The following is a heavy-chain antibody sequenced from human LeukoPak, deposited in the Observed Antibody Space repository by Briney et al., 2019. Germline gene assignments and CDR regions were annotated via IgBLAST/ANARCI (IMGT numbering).Heavy chain of an antibody. V-gene: IGHV1-69*02. CDR3: ARALVGSATVTTDFDY. Sequence: ASVKVSCKASGGTFSSYTISWVRQAPGQGLEWMGRIIPILGIANYAQKFQGRVTITADKSTSTAYMELSSLRSEDTAVYYCARALVGSATVTTDFDYWGQETLVTVSS. CDR2: IIPILGIA. J-gene: IGHJ4*02. D-gene: IGHD4-17*01. CDR1: GGTFSSYT.